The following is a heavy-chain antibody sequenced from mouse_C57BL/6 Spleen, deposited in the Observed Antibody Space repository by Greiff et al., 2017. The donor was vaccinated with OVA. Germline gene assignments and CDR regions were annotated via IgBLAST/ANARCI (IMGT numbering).Heavy chain of an antibody. Sequence: QVQLKQPGAELVRPGTSVKLSCKASGYTFTSYWMHWVKQRPGQGLEWIGVIDPSDSYTNYNQKFKGKATLTVDTSSSTAYMQLSSLTSEDSAVYYCAPRYFDVWGTGTTVTVSS. CDR1: GYTFTSYW. J-gene: IGHJ1*03. V-gene: IGHV1-59*01. CDR3: APRYFDV. CDR2: IDPSDSYT.